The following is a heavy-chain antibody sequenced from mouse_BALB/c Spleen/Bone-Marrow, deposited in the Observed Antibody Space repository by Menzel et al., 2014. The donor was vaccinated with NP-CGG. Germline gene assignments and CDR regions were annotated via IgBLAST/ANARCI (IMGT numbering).Heavy chain of an antibody. CDR3: TRDGKGNYDYAMDY. D-gene: IGHD2-1*01. CDR2: ISSGGSYT. CDR1: GFTFSSYT. J-gene: IGHJ4*01. Sequence: EVQGVESGGGLVKPGGSLKLSCAASGFTFSSYTMSWVRQTPEKRLEWVATISSGGSYTYYPDSVKGRFTISRDNAKNTLYLQMSSLKSEDTAMYYCTRDGKGNYDYAMDYWGQGTSVTVS. V-gene: IGHV5-6-4*01.